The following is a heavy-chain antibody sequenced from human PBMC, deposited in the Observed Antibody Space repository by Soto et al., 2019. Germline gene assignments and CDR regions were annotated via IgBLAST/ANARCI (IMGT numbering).Heavy chain of an antibody. CDR3: ARSGTGSYLNAFDV. V-gene: IGHV1-69*13. J-gene: IGHJ3*01. Sequence: SVKVSCKASGGTFSNYAFSWLRQAPGQGLEWMGVIIPAFGPAHYAQKFQGRVTIIADECTSTAYVELSSLRSEDTAVYYCARSGTGSYLNAFDVWGQGTMVTVSS. D-gene: IGHD1-26*01. CDR2: IIPAFGPA. CDR1: GGTFSNYA.